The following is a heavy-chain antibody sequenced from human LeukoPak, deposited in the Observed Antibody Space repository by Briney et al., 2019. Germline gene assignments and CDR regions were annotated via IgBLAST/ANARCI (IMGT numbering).Heavy chain of an antibody. CDR2: VNLKSGNT. V-gene: IGHV1-8*03. CDR1: GYTFTRYD. J-gene: IGHJ4*02. CDR3: ARVDGSPDS. Sequence: ASVKVSCKTSGYTFTRYDINWVRQATGQGLEWMGWVNLKSGNTGSAQKFQGRVTITRDTSINTAYMELSSLRPEDTGVYYCARVDGSPDSWGQGTLVTVSS. D-gene: IGHD2-15*01.